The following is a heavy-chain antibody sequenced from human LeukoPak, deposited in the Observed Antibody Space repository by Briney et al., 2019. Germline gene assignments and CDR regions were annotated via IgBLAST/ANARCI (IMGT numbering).Heavy chain of an antibody. V-gene: IGHV3-7*01. J-gene: IGHJ4*02. CDR1: GFTFSSYW. CDR2: IKQDGREK. Sequence: GGSLRLSCAPSGFTFSSYWMSWVRQAPGNGLEWVANIKQDGREKYYVVSVKGRFTISRDNAKHSLYLQMNSLRAEDTTVYYCARCLGSGWYYFDYWGQGTLVTVSS. CDR3: ARCLGSGWYYFDY. D-gene: IGHD6-19*01.